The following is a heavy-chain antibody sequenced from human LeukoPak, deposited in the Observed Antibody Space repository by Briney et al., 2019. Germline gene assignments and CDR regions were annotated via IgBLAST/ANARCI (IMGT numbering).Heavy chain of an antibody. CDR1: GYTFTSYA. Sequence: ASVKVSCKASGYTFTSYAMNWVRPAPGQGLEWMGWINTNTGNPTYSQGFTGRFVFSLETSVSRAYLKISSLKAEDTAVYYCAREDIVVVPAAIATPPNDAFDIWGQGTMVTVSS. J-gene: IGHJ3*02. V-gene: IGHV7-4-1*02. CDR2: INTNTGNP. D-gene: IGHD2-2*01. CDR3: AREDIVVVPAAIATPPNDAFDI.